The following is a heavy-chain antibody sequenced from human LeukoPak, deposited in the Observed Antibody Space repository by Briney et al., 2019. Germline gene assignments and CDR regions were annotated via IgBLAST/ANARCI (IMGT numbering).Heavy chain of an antibody. CDR1: GFTFSSYA. CDR3: ARARSSGWYRDY. J-gene: IGHJ4*02. CDR2: ISSSSYI. Sequence: GSLRLSCAASGFTFSSYAMSWVRQAPGKGLEWVSSISSSSYIYYADSVKGRFTISRDNAENSLYLQMNSLRAEDTAVYYCARARSSGWYRDYWGQGTLVTVSS. D-gene: IGHD6-19*01. V-gene: IGHV3-21*01.